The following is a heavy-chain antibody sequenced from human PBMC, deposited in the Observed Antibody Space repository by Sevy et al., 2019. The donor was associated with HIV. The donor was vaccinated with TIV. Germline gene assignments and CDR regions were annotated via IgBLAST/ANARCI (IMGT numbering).Heavy chain of an antibody. V-gene: IGHV3-23*01. Sequence: GGSLRLSCAASGFTFSSYDMSWVRQAPGKGLEWVSGIRGSGGGTYYADSVKGRFSISRDDSKNMLFVQMNSLRAEDTAVYYCAKTIFGLAQVFDIWGQGTMVTVSS. CDR2: IRGSGGGT. CDR3: AKTIFGLAQVFDI. CDR1: GFTFSSYD. J-gene: IGHJ3*02. D-gene: IGHD3-3*01.